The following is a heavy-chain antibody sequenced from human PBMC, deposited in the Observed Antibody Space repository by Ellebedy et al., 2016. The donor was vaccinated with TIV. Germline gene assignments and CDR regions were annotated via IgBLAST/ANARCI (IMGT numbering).Heavy chain of an antibody. V-gene: IGHV3-7*01. D-gene: IGHD2-21*02. Sequence: GESLKISXAASGFTFSVNWMSWVRQAPGKGLEWVANIKQDGSEKYYVDSVKGRFTISRDNAKNSLYLQMNSLRAEDTAVYYCARVAAGDSRGFLHWGQGTLVTVSS. J-gene: IGHJ1*01. CDR1: GFTFSVNW. CDR2: IKQDGSEK. CDR3: ARVAAGDSRGFLH.